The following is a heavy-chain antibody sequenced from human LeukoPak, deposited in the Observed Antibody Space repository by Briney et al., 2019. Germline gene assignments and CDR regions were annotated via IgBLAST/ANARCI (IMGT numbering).Heavy chain of an antibody. CDR1: GFTFSSYA. V-gene: IGHV3-30-3*01. CDR2: ISYDGSNK. CDR3: ARGGNAATY. Sequence: GGSLRLSCASSGFTFSSYAMHWVRQAPCKGLEWVAVISYDGSNKYYADSVQGRFNISRDNSKNTLYLQMNSLRAEDTAVYYCARGGNAATYWGQGTLVTVSS. D-gene: IGHD3-10*01. J-gene: IGHJ4*02.